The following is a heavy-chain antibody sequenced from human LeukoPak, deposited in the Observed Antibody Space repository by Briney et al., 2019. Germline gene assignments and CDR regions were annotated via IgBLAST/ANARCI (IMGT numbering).Heavy chain of an antibody. CDR1: GFTFSSYA. Sequence: PVRSLRLSCAASGFTFSSYAMHWVRQAPGKGLEWVAVISYDGSNKYYADSVKGRFTISRDNSKNTLYLQMNSLRAEDTAVYYCAREESQAYGDYEGCFDYWGQGTLVTVSS. V-gene: IGHV3-30-3*01. D-gene: IGHD4-17*01. CDR3: AREESQAYGDYEGCFDY. J-gene: IGHJ4*02. CDR2: ISYDGSNK.